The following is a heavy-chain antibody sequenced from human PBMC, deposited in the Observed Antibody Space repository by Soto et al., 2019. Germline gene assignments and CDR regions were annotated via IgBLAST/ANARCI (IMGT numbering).Heavy chain of an antibody. J-gene: IGHJ3*02. CDR3: GKDPNGDYIGAFDI. V-gene: IGHV3-23*01. CDR2: IGSSGGTT. CDR1: GFTFSNYA. Sequence: GGSLRLSCAASGFTFSNYAMSWVRQAPGKGLEWVSGIGSSGGTTHLADSVKGRFTISRDNSKNTLYLQMNSLRVEDTAVYYCGKDPNGDYIGAFDIWGQGTMVTVS. D-gene: IGHD4-17*01.